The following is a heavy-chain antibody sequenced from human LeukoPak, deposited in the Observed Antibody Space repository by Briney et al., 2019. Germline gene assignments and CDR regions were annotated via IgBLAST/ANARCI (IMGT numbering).Heavy chain of an antibody. Sequence: PSQTLSLTCTVSGGSFSSGDYYWSWIRPPPGTGLACIGYIYYSGSTSYNPSLKSRVTISVDTSKNQFSLKLSSVTAADTAVYYCARRISWYYYYMDVWGKGTTVTVSS. CDR1: GGSFSSGDYY. V-gene: IGHV4-30-4*08. J-gene: IGHJ6*03. D-gene: IGHD2-15*01. CDR3: ARRISWYYYYMDV. CDR2: IYYSGST.